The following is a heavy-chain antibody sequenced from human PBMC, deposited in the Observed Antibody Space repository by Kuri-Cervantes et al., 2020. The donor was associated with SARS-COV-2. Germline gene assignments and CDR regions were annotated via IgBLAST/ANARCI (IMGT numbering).Heavy chain of an antibody. J-gene: IGHJ6*03. CDR3: ARGDIVVVPAAKTPYYYYYMDV. CDR2: MYSSGTT. CDR1: GDSINSDEYY. Sequence: SETLSLTCTVSGDSINSDEYYWSWIRQPAGKGLEWIGRMYSSGTTKYNPSLKSRVTISADTSKTQFSLNLSSVTAADTAVYYCARGDIVVVPAAKTPYYYYYMDVWGKGTTVTVSS. D-gene: IGHD2-2*01. V-gene: IGHV4-61*02.